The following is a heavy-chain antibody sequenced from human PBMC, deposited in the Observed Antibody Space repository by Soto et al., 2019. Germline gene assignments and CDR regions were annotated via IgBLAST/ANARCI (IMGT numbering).Heavy chain of an antibody. V-gene: IGHV2-5*02. CDR1: GFSLSTNGVA. CDR3: AQDRGASSSPWFDP. Sequence: QITLKESGPTLVKPTQTLTLTCTFSGFSLSTNGVAVGWIRQPPGKALEWLALIYWDDDDRYSPSLRSRVTITKDTSRNQVVHTMTNMDTVDTATYYCAQDRGASSSPWFDPWGQGTLVIVSS. D-gene: IGHD1-26*01. CDR2: IYWDDDD. J-gene: IGHJ5*02.